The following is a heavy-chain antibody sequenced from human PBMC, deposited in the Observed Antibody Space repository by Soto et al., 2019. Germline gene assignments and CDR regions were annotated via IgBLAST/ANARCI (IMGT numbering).Heavy chain of an antibody. V-gene: IGHV4-31*03. J-gene: IGHJ6*02. CDR1: GGPISSGGYY. CDR2: IYYSGST. Sequence: SETLSLTCTVSGGPISSGGYYWSWIRQHPGKGLEWIGYIYYSGSTYYNPSLKSRVTISVDTSKNQFSLKLSSVTAADTAVYYCARDRRIAAAGSYYYYYGMDVWGQGTTVTVSS. D-gene: IGHD6-13*01. CDR3: ARDRRIAAAGSYYYYYGMDV.